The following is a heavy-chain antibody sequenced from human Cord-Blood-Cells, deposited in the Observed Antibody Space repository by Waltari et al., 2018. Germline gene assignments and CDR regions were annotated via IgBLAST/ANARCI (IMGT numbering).Heavy chain of an antibody. D-gene: IGHD3-9*01. V-gene: IGHV4-38-2*02. CDR3: ARRDDILTGYIFDY. Sequence: QVQLQESGPGLVKPSETLSLTYTVSGYSISSGYYWGWIRQPPGKGLEWIGSIYHSGSTYYNPSLKSRVTISVDTSKNQFSLKLSSVTAADTAVYYCARRDDILTGYIFDYWGQGTLVTVSS. CDR2: IYHSGST. CDR1: GYSISSGYY. J-gene: IGHJ4*02.